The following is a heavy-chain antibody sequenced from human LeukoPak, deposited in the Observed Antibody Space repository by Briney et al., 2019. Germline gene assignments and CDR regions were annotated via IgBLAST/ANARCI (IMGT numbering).Heavy chain of an antibody. CDR1: GGSISSSSYY. Sequence: SETLSLTCTISGGSISSSSYYWGWIRQPPGKGLEWIGSIYYSGSTYYNPSLKCRVTISVDTSKNQFSLKLSSVTAADTAVYYCARARDDSIPLGMDVWGQGTTVTVSS. J-gene: IGHJ6*02. CDR3: ARARDDSIPLGMDV. V-gene: IGHV4-39*01. D-gene: IGHD3-22*01. CDR2: IYYSGST.